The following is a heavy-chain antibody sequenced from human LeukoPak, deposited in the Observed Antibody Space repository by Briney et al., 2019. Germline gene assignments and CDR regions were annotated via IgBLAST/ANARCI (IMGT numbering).Heavy chain of an antibody. Sequence: SETLSLTCTVSGGSISSSSYYWGWIRQPPGKGLEWIGSMYYSGSTYYNPSLKSRVTISVDTSKNQFSLKLSSVTAADTAVYYCARSPGNFDIWGQGTMVTVSS. CDR2: MYYSGST. J-gene: IGHJ3*02. D-gene: IGHD4-23*01. V-gene: IGHV4-39*01. CDR1: GGSISSSSYY. CDR3: ARSPGNFDI.